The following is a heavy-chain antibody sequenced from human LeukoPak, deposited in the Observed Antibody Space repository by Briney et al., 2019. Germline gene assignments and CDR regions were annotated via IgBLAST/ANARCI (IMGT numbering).Heavy chain of an antibody. J-gene: IGHJ6*04. Sequence: GGSLRLSCVASGFTFSDYYMSWIRQAPGKGLEWVSYISSSSSYTNYADSVKGRFTISRDNAKNSLYLQMNSLRAEDTAVYYCARARRWGLVATIGVGMDVWGKGTTVTVSS. CDR1: GFTFSDYY. D-gene: IGHD5-12*01. V-gene: IGHV3-11*06. CDR2: ISSSSSYT. CDR3: ARARRWGLVATIGVGMDV.